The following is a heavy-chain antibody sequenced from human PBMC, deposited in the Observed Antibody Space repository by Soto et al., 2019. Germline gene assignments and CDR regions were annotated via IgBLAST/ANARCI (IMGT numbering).Heavy chain of an antibody. J-gene: IGHJ6*02. CDR1: GFTFSLYS. D-gene: IGHD3-10*01. V-gene: IGHV3-48*02. CDR2: ISRSSTGI. CDR3: ARAVTWGLDV. Sequence: EVQLVESRGGMVQPRGSLRLSCAASGFTFSLYSMSWVRQAPGKGLEWVSYISRSSTGIHYADSVKGRFTISRDDATNSMHLQMNSLRDGDTAVYYCARAVTWGLDVWGQGTTVSISS.